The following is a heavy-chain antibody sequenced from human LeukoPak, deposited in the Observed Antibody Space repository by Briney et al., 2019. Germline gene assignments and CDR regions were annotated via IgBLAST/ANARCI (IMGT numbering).Heavy chain of an antibody. J-gene: IGHJ4*02. D-gene: IGHD3-16*01. Sequence: SETLSLTCTASGGSISSYYWSWIRQPPGKGLEWIGYIYTSGSTNYNPSLKSRVTISVDTSKNQFSLKLSSVTAADTAVYYCARHYDYVWGSYPTNYFDYWGQGTLVTVSS. V-gene: IGHV4-4*09. CDR2: IYTSGST. CDR3: ARHYDYVWGSYPTNYFDY. CDR1: GGSISSYY.